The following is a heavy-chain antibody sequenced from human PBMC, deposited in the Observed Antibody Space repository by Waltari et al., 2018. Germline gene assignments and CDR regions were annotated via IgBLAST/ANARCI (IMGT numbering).Heavy chain of an antibody. CDR3: ARGGDATQTNYYYYGLDV. CDR2: MIPSVCLT. CDR1: GDTFSSYA. J-gene: IGHJ6*02. Sequence: QVRLLQSGAEVKKPGSSVKVSCQASGDTFSSYAINWVRQAPGQGLEWMGRMIPSVCLTNYDQKFQGRVTITADKSTTTAYMELSSLRSEDTAVYYCARGGDATQTNYYYYGLDVWGQGTTVTVSS. D-gene: IGHD2-15*01. V-gene: IGHV1-69*09.